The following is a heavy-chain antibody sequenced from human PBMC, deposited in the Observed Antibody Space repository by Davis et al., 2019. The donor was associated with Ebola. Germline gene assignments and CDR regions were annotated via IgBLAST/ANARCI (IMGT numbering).Heavy chain of an antibody. Sequence: PGGSLRLSCAASGFNFISYGMHWVRLAPGKGLEWVAVIWVDGSKKYYADSVKGRFTISRDNSKKTLFLQMNSLIVEDSAVYYCARPIYDSGTYYGETSYHYGMDVWGKGTTVTVSS. D-gene: IGHD3-10*01. J-gene: IGHJ6*04. CDR3: ARPIYDSGTYYGETSYHYGMDV. CDR2: IWVDGSKK. V-gene: IGHV3-33*01. CDR1: GFNFISYG.